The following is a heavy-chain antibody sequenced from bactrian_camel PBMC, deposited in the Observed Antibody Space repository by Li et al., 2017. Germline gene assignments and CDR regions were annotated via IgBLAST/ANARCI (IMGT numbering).Heavy chain of an antibody. CDR1: AFSLGTYW. CDR3: VRAVNGHRFRFGF. V-gene: IGHV3S1*01. CDR2: INSGGGSTT. Sequence: HVQLVESGGGLVQPGGSLRLSCATSAFSLGTYWMYWVRQVPGKGLEWVSTINSGGGSTTYYAKSVEGRFTASRDNAENTISLQMNDLKSEDTAVYYCVRAVNGHRFRFGFWGQGTQVTVSP. J-gene: IGHJ6*01.